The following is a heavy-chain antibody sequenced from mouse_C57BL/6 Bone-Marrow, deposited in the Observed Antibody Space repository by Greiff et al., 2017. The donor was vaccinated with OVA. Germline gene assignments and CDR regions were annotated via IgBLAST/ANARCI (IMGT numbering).Heavy chain of an antibody. V-gene: IGHV1-26*01. J-gene: IGHJ2*01. D-gene: IGHD1-1*01. CDR2: INPNNGGT. Sequence: VQLQQSGPELVKPGASVKISCKASGYTFTDYYMNWVKQSHGKSLEWIGDINPNNGGTSYNQKFKGKATLTVAKSSSTAYMERRSLTSEDSAVYYGARGDGSSYRFDCWGQGTTLTVSS. CDR3: ARGDGSSYRFDC. CDR1: GYTFTDYY.